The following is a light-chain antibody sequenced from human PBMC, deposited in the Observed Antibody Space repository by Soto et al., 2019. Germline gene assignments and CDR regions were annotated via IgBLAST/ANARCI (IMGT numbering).Light chain of an antibody. Sequence: EIVMTQSPVTLSVSPGERATLSCRASQSVSRNLAWYQQKPGQAPRLLIYGASTRATGIPARFSGSGSGTEFTLTISSLQSEDFAVYYCQQYNNWPRGTFGQGTKVEIK. CDR3: QQYNNWPRGT. V-gene: IGKV3-15*01. CDR2: GAS. J-gene: IGKJ1*01. CDR1: QSVSRN.